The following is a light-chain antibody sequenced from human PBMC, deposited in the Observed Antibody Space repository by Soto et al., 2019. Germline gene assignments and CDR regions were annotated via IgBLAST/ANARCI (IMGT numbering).Light chain of an antibody. CDR2: AAS. CDR3: QQYYSFPWT. Sequence: GDRVTICCRVSQGISSYLAWYQQKPGKAPELLIYAASTLQSGVPSRFSGSGSGTDFTLTISCLQSEDFATYYCQQYYSFPWTFGQGTKVDIK. V-gene: IGKV1D-8*01. CDR1: QGISSY. J-gene: IGKJ1*01.